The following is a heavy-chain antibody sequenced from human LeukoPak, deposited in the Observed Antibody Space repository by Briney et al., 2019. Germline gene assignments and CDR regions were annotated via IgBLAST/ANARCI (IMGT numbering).Heavy chain of an antibody. J-gene: IGHJ4*02. V-gene: IGHV3-21*01. Sequence: PGRSLRLSCAASGFTFSSYGMHWVRQAPGKGLEWVTCIFSRSESILYADSVKGRFTISRDNAKNSLYLQMDSLRAEDTAVYYCARDFLHSSTSRPFDYWGQGTLVTVSS. CDR2: IFSRSESI. CDR3: ARDFLHSSTSRPFDY. CDR1: GFTFSSYG. D-gene: IGHD2-2*01.